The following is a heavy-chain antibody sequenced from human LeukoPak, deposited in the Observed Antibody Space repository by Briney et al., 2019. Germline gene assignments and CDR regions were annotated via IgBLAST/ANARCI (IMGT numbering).Heavy chain of an antibody. D-gene: IGHD2-15*01. CDR2: ISDSGGTT. Sequence: GGSLRLSCAASGFTSSSYAMSWVRQAPGKGLEWVSDISDSGGTTYYADSVKGRFTVSRDNSKNTLYLQMNSLRAEDTAGYYCAKVNGYCSGGSCYSTGSYYYHGMDVWGKGTTVTVSS. J-gene: IGHJ6*04. CDR3: AKVNGYCSGGSCYSTGSYYYHGMDV. CDR1: GFTSSSYA. V-gene: IGHV3-23*01.